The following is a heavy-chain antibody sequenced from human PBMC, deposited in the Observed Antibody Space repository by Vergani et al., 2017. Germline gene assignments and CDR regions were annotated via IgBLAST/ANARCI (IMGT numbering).Heavy chain of an antibody. CDR3: ADLYGDDGFSPF. CDR1: GFSFDDYA. CDR2: INWNSATI. J-gene: IGHJ4*02. D-gene: IGHD2-21*01. Sequence: EVQLVESGGALVKPGRSLRLSCAASGFSFDDYAMHWVRQVPGKGLEWVSGINWNSATIGYGASVKGRFTISRDNAKSALHLQINSLRAEDTAFYYCADLYGDDGFSPFWGQGTLVTVSS. V-gene: IGHV3-9*01.